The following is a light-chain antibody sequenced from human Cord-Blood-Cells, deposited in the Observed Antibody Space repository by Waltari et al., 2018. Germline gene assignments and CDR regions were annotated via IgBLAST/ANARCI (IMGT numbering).Light chain of an antibody. CDR1: SSDVGGYNH. CDR2: EVS. J-gene: IGLJ2*01. V-gene: IGLV2-14*01. Sequence: QSDLTQPASVSGSPGQSITISCTGTSSDVGGYNHVSWYQQHPGKAPKLMIYEVSNRPSGVSNRFSGSKSGNTASLTISGLQAEDEADYYCSSYTSSSTVFGGGTKLTVL. CDR3: SSYTSSSTV.